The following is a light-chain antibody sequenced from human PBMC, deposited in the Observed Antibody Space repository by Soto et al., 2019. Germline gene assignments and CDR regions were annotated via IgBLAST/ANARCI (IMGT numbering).Light chain of an antibody. Sequence: QSVLTQPPSVSAAPGQKVSISCSGSSSNIGINYVSWYQHLPGTAPKLLIYDNNQRPSAIPDRFSGSKSGTSATLGITGLQTGDEADYFCETWDSSLSAGVFGGGTKLTVL. J-gene: IGLJ2*01. CDR1: SSNIGINY. CDR2: DNN. V-gene: IGLV1-51*01. CDR3: ETWDSSLSAGV.